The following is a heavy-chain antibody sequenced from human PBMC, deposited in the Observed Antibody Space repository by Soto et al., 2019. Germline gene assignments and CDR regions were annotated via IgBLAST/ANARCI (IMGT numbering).Heavy chain of an antibody. CDR1: GFTFSSYA. CDR3: AREFWDSSGYSYSYYYGMDV. Sequence: GGSLRLSCAASGFTFSSYAMSWVRQAPGKGLEWVAVISYDGSNKYYADSVKGRFTISRDNSKNTLYLQMNSLRPEDTAVYYCAREFWDSSGYSYSYYYGMDVWGQGTTVTVSS. J-gene: IGHJ6*02. V-gene: IGHV3-30-3*01. CDR2: ISYDGSNK. D-gene: IGHD3-22*01.